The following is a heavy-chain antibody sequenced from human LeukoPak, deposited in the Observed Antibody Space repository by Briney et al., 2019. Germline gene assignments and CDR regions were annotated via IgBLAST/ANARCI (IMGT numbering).Heavy chain of an antibody. CDR1: GDSFGSYS. D-gene: IGHD2-8*01. CDR3: ARDLYCTHGICYSPGAFDL. CDR2: IIPIFGTT. Sequence: SVKVSCKSSGDSFGSYSFSWVRLAPGQGLKWMELIIPIFGTTKYAQKLQGRVKITTDESTRTAYMELSSVRSEDTAVYYCARDLYCTHGICYSPGAFDLWGKGTMVTVSS. V-gene: IGHV1-69*05. J-gene: IGHJ3*01.